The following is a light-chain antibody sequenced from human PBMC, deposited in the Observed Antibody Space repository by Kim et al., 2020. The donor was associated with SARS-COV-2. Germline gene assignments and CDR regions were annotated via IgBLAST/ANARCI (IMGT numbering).Light chain of an antibody. CDR1: SSDVGVYNY. V-gene: IGLV2-14*03. CDR2: DVS. CDR3: SSYTSSSTYV. Sequence: GQSITLSCTGTSSDVGVYNYVSWFQQHPVKAPKLMINDVSNRPSGVSTRFSGSKSGNTASLTISGLQAEDEADYYCSSYTSSSTYVFGTGTQVTVL. J-gene: IGLJ1*01.